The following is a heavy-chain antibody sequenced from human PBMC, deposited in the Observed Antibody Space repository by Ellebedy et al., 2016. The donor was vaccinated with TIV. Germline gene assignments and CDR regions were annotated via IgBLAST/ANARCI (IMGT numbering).Heavy chain of an antibody. D-gene: IGHD6-19*01. CDR3: AGYSSGWFLF. CDR1: GGTFSSYV. CDR2: ISTHNGDT. V-gene: IGHV1-18*01. Sequence: ASVKVSXXASGGTFSSYVISWVRQAPGGGLEWMGWISTHNGDTNYAQKLQGRVTMTTDSSTSTVYMELRGLRSDDTATYFCAGYSSGWFLFWGQGTLVTVSS. J-gene: IGHJ4*02.